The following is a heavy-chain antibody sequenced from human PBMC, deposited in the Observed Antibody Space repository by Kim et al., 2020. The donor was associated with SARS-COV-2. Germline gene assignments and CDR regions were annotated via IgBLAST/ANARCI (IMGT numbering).Heavy chain of an antibody. J-gene: IGHJ4*02. D-gene: IGHD6-13*01. Sequence: SVKVSCKASGGTFSSYAISWVRQAPGQGLEWMGGIIPIFGTANYAQKFQGRVTITADESTSTAYMELSSLRSEDTAVYYCARGIVGIAAAGNPLGYFDYWGQGTLVTVSS. V-gene: IGHV1-69*13. CDR2: IIPIFGTA. CDR3: ARGIVGIAAAGNPLGYFDY. CDR1: GGTFSSYA.